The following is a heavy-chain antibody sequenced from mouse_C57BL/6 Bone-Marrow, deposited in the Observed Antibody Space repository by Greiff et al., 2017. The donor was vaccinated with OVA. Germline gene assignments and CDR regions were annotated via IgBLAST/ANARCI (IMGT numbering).Heavy chain of an antibody. CDR3: ARDYSNYGGAY. CDR2: INPNNGGT. CDR1: GYTFTDYN. D-gene: IGHD2-5*01. V-gene: IGHV1-18*01. Sequence: VQLQQSGPELVKPGASVKIPCKASGYTFTDYNMDWVKQSHGKSLEWIGDINPNNGGTIYNQKFQGQATLTVDQSSSTAYMELRSLTSEDTAVYYCARDYSNYGGAYWGQGTLVTVSA. J-gene: IGHJ3*01.